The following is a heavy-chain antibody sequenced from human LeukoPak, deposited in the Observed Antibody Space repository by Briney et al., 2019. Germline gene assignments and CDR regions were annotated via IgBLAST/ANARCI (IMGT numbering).Heavy chain of an antibody. CDR2: IYTSGST. CDR3: ARDYWGYSSGWYLNWFDP. V-gene: IGHV4-4*07. J-gene: IGHJ5*02. Sequence: PSETLSLTCTVSGGSISSYYWSWIRQPAGKGLEWIGRIYTSGSTNYNPSLKSRVTMSVYTSKNQFSLKLSSVTAADTAVYYCARDYWGYSSGWYLNWFDPWGQGTLVTVSS. CDR1: GGSISSYY. D-gene: IGHD6-19*01.